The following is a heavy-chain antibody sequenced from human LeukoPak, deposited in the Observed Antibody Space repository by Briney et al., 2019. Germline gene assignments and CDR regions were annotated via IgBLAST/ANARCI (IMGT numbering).Heavy chain of an antibody. Sequence: ASVKVSCKASGGTFSIYAISWVRRAPGQGLEWMGRINPNNGGTNCAQKFQGRVTMTWDTSISTAYMELSSLRSDDTAVYYCARESGSYHGNDYWGQGTLVTVSS. CDR1: GGTFSIYA. V-gene: IGHV1-2*06. J-gene: IGHJ4*02. CDR3: ARESGSYHGNDY. D-gene: IGHD1-26*01. CDR2: INPNNGGT.